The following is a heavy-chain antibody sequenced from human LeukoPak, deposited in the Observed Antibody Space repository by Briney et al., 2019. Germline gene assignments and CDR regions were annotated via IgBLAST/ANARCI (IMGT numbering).Heavy chain of an antibody. V-gene: IGHV1-46*01. CDR2: INPSGGST. CDR1: GYTFTSYY. CDR3: ATVVYTGSYYFDY. D-gene: IGHD3-9*01. Sequence: ASVKVSCKASGYTFTSYYMHWVRQAPGQGLEWMGIINPSGGSTSYAQKFQDRVTMTEDTSTETAYMELSSLRSEDTAVYYCATVVYTGSYYFDYWGQGTLVTVSS. J-gene: IGHJ4*02.